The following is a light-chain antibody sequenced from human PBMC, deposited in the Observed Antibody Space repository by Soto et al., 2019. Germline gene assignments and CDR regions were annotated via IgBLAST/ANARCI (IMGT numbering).Light chain of an antibody. J-gene: IGLJ1*01. CDR1: SSKIGTSS. V-gene: IGLV1-44*01. Sequence: QSVLTQPHSASGTPGQRVTISCSGSSSKIGTSSVHWFQQLPGTAPKLLISTTNQRPSGVPERFSGSKSGPSASLAISGLQSGDEADYYCAAWDDSLNGHVFGTGTKVTVL. CDR3: AAWDDSLNGHV. CDR2: TTN.